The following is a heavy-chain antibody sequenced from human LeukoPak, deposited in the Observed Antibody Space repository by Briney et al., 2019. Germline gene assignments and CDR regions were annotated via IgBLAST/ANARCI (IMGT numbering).Heavy chain of an antibody. D-gene: IGHD6-13*01. Sequence: GGSLRLSCAAAGFTFSTYAMSWVRQAPGKGLEWVSAISGSGGSTYYADSVKGRFTISRDNSKNTLYLQMNSLRAEDTSIYFCAKALEQETVIALDSWGQGTLVTVSS. V-gene: IGHV3-23*01. CDR3: AKALEQETVIALDS. CDR1: GFTFSTYA. CDR2: ISGSGGST. J-gene: IGHJ4*02.